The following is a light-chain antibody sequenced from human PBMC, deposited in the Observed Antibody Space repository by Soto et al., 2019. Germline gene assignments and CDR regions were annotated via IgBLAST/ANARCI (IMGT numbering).Light chain of an antibody. CDR3: QQYNNWPPFT. CDR2: GAS. Sequence: EIVMTQSPATLSVSPGERVTLSCRASQSVSRSLAWYQQKPGQAPRLLIYGASTRATGIPARFSGSGSGTEFTLTISSLQSEHFATYYCQQYNNWPPFTFGPGTKVDI. CDR1: QSVSRS. J-gene: IGKJ3*01. V-gene: IGKV3-15*01.